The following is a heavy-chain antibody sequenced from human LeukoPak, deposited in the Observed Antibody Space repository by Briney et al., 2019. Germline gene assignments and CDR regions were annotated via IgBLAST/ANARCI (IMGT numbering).Heavy chain of an antibody. CDR2: IYYSGST. J-gene: IGHJ6*02. CDR3: ARNPFGEYDYYYYYGMDV. CDR1: GGSISSYY. V-gene: IGHV4-59*08. D-gene: IGHD3-10*01. Sequence: SETLSLTCTVSGGSISSYYWSWIRQPPGKGLEWSGYIYYSGSTNYNPSLKSRVTISVDTSKNQFSLKLSSVTAADTAVYYCARNPFGEYDYYYYYGMDVWGQGTTVTVSS.